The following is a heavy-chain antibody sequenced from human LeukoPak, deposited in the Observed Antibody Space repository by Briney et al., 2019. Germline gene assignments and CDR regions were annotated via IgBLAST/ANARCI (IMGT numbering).Heavy chain of an antibody. V-gene: IGHV1-18*04. Sequence: ASVKVSCEASGYSFSSHGISWVRQAPGQGLEWMGWISAYNGNTNYAQKLQGRVTMTTDTSTSTAYMELRSLRSDDTAVYYCAREVWAPRGDYYFDYWGQGTLVTVSS. CDR3: AREVWAPRGDYYFDY. D-gene: IGHD3-16*01. J-gene: IGHJ4*02. CDR2: ISAYNGNT. CDR1: GYSFSSHG.